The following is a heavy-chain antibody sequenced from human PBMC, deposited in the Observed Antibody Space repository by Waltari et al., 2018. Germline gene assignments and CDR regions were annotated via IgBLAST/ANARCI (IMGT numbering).Heavy chain of an antibody. D-gene: IGHD6-13*01. CDR3: ASTYSSTDLDFDY. Sequence: LQLQESGPGLVKPSETLSLTCTVSGGSISSSSYYWGWIRQPPGKGLGWVSSISSSSSYIYYADSVKGRFTISRDNAKNSLYLQMNSLRAEDTAVYYCASTYSSTDLDFDYWGQGTLVTVSS. CDR1: GGSISSSS. CDR2: ISSSSSYI. V-gene: IGHV3-21*01. J-gene: IGHJ4*02.